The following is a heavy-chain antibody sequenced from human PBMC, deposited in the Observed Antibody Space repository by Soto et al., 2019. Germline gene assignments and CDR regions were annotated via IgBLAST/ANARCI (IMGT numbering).Heavy chain of an antibody. CDR2: LYYGRSA. V-gene: IGHV4-59*01. J-gene: IGHJ4*02. CDR3: ALRSMAVVPEY. CDR1: GDSISSYY. Sequence: QVQLQESGPGLVKPSETLSLTCAVSGDSISSYYCMWIRQPPGKGLESIGYLYYGRSANYNPSLKSRVTVAVDTSTSQCSLTLSSMTAADTAVYYCALRSMAVVPEYWGQGTLVTVSS. D-gene: IGHD3-22*01.